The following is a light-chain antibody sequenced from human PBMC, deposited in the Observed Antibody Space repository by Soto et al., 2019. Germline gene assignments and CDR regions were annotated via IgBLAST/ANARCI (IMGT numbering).Light chain of an antibody. CDR3: QQRRNWPPLT. Sequence: EIVLTQSPATLSLSPGERATLSCRASQSVSSYLAWYQQKPGQAPRLLIYDASNRASGIPARFSGSGSATDFTLTIRSLEPEDFAVYYCQQRRNWPPLTFGGGTKGDIK. J-gene: IGKJ4*01. CDR2: DAS. V-gene: IGKV3-11*01. CDR1: QSVSSY.